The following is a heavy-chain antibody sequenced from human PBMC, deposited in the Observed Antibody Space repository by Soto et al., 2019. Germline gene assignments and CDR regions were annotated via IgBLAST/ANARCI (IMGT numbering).Heavy chain of an antibody. CDR3: ARDLGSMVRKDMPDSWFDP. CDR1: GASISSNNW. V-gene: IGHV4-4*02. CDR2: IYHSGNI. D-gene: IGHD3-10*01. J-gene: IGHJ5*02. Sequence: PSETLSLTCAVSGASISSNNWWSWVRQPPGKGLEWIGEIYHSGNINYNPSLKSRVIISIDKSKNQFSLELSSVAAADTAVYYCARDLGSMVRKDMPDSWFDPWGQGTLVTVSS.